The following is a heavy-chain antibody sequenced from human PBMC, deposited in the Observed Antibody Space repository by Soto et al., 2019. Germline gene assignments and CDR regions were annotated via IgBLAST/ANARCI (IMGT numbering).Heavy chain of an antibody. V-gene: IGHV3-30*18. CDR2: ISYDGSNK. D-gene: IGHD3-10*01. CDR3: AKDALVYYYGSGRDYFDY. Sequence: QVQLVESGGGVVQPGRSLRLSCAASGFTFSSYGMHWVRQAQGKGLEWVAVISYDGSNKYYADSVKGRFTSSRDNSKNTLYLQMNSLRAEDTAVYYCAKDALVYYYGSGRDYFDYWGQGTLVTVSS. J-gene: IGHJ4*02. CDR1: GFTFSSYG.